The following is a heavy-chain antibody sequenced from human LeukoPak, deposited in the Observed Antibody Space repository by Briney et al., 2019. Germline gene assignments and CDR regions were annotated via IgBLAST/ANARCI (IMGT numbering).Heavy chain of an antibody. V-gene: IGHV4-59*01. CDR3: ARVDYYGSGSYEWFDP. Sequence: SETLSLTCTVSGGSLSSYYWSWIRQPPGKGLEWIGYIYYRGSTNYNPSLKSRVTISVDTSKNQFSLKLSSVTAADTAVYYCARVDYYGSGSYEWFDPWGQGTLVTVSS. D-gene: IGHD3-10*01. CDR2: IYYRGST. CDR1: GGSLSSYY. J-gene: IGHJ5*02.